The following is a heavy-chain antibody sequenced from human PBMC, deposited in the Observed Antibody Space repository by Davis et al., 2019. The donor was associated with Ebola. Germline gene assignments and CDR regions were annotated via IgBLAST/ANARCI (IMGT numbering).Heavy chain of an antibody. CDR3: ARGGTDFWSGYYTDYFDY. V-gene: IGHV4-59*01. J-gene: IGHJ4*02. Sequence: MPSETLSLTCTVSGGSISSYYWSWIRQPPGKGLEWIGYIYYSGSTNYNPSLKSRVTISVDTSKNQFSLKLSSVTAADTAVYYCARGGTDFWSGYYTDYFDYWGQGTLVTVSS. D-gene: IGHD3-3*01. CDR1: GGSISSYY. CDR2: IYYSGST.